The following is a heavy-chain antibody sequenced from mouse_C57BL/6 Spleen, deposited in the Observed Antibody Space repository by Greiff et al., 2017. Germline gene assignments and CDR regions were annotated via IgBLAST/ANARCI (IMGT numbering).Heavy chain of an antibody. CDR1: GYTFTSYW. J-gene: IGHJ4*01. Sequence: QVQLQQPGAELVKPGASVKLSCKASGYTFTSYWMHWVKQRPGQGLEWIGMIHPNSGSTNYNEKFKSKATLTVAKSSSTAYMQLSSLTSEDSAVYYCARNYDYDVSLDAMDYWGQGTSVTVSS. D-gene: IGHD2-4*01. CDR2: IHPNSGST. CDR3: ARNYDYDVSLDAMDY. V-gene: IGHV1-64*01.